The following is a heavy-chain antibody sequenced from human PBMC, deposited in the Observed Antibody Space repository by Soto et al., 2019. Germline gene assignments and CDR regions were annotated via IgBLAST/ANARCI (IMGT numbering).Heavy chain of an antibody. Sequence: SETLSLTCTVSGGSISSYFYIWVRQPPGKGLEWIGSVYYTGTTDYNPSLKSRVTISVDTSKTQFSLNLRSVTAADTAVYYCARDLAAVPRAFDYWGRGTPVTVSS. CDR3: ARDLAAVPRAFDY. V-gene: IGHV4-59*01. CDR2: VYYTGTT. CDR1: GGSISSYF. J-gene: IGHJ4*02. D-gene: IGHD6-13*01.